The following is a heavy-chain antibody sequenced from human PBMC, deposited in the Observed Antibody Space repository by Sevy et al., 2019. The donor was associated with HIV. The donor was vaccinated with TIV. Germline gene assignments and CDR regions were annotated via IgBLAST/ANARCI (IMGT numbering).Heavy chain of an antibody. V-gene: IGHV3-23*01. CDR1: GFTFSTYA. J-gene: IGHJ4*02. CDR3: AKVGDYSNYDFDY. D-gene: IGHD4-4*01. Sequence: GGSLRLSCAASGFTFSTYAMSWVRQAPGKGLERVSGISGSGGRTYYADFVKGRFTISRDNSKNTLYLQMNSLRTEDMAVYYCAKVGDYSNYDFDYWGQGTQVTVSS. CDR2: ISGSGGRT.